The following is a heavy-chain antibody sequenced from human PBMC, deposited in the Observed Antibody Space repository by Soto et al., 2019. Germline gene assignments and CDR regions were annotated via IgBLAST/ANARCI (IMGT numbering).Heavy chain of an antibody. CDR1: GFTFSSYG. V-gene: IGHV3-30*18. J-gene: IGHJ6*02. D-gene: IGHD2-2*01. CDR2: ISYDGSNR. CDR3: AKDYSRDIVVESYYYYGMDV. Sequence: QPGGSLRLSCAASGFTFSSYGMHWVRQAPGKXLEWVAVISYDGSNRYYADSVKGRFTISRDNSKNTLYLQMNSLRAEDTAVYYCAKDYSRDIVVESYYYYGMDVWGQGTTVTVSS.